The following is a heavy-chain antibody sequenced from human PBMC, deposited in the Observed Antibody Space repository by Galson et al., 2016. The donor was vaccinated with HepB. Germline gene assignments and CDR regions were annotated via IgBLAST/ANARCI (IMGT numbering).Heavy chain of an antibody. D-gene: IGHD5-24*01. CDR3: ARGWKKGWLQGQSYFDF. CDR1: GFSFRSFS. J-gene: IGHJ4*02. CDR2: ISSGGHYT. V-gene: IGHV3-21*04. Sequence: SLRLSCAASGFSFRSFSLNWVRQAPGQGLEWVSSISSGGHYTYYADSVKGRFPISRDKADNALYLQLNSLRVDDTAVYYCARGWKKGWLQGQSYFDFWGQGTLVTVS.